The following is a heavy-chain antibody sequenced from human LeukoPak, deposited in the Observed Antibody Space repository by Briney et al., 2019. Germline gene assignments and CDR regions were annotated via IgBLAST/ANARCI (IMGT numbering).Heavy chain of an antibody. Sequence: GGSPRLSCAASGFTFSSYEMNWVRQAPGKGLEWVSYISSSGSTIYYADSVKGRLTISRDNAKNSLYLQMNSLRAEDTAVYYCARGGYDFWSGYPLDYWGQGTLVTVSS. CDR2: ISSSGSTI. D-gene: IGHD3-3*01. CDR1: GFTFSSYE. J-gene: IGHJ4*02. CDR3: ARGGYDFWSGYPLDY. V-gene: IGHV3-48*03.